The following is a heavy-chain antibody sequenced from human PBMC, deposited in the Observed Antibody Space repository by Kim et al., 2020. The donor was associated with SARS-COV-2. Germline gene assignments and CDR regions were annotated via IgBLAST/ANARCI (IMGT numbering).Heavy chain of an antibody. CDR2: IYTSGST. J-gene: IGHJ2*01. V-gene: IGHV4-4*07. CDR1: GGSISSYY. Sequence: SETLSLTCTVSGGSISSYYWNWIRQPAGKGLEWIGRIYTSGSTNYNPSLKSRVTMSVDTSKNQFSLKLSSVTAADTAVYYCAREQWLVDGGGWYFDLWGRGTLVTVSS. D-gene: IGHD6-19*01. CDR3: AREQWLVDGGGWYFDL.